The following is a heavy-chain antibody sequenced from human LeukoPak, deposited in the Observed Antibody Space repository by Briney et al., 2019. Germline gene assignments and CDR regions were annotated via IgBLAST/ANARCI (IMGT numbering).Heavy chain of an antibody. D-gene: IGHD6-13*01. J-gene: IGHJ4*02. Sequence: GGSLRLSCAASGFTVSTNYMSWVRQAPGKGLDWVSVIYSGGTTYYADSVKGRFTISRDKSKNTLYLQMNSLRAEDTAVYYCARDRGGSRSDCWGQGTLVTVSS. V-gene: IGHV3-66*01. CDR2: IYSGGTT. CDR1: GFTVSTNY. CDR3: ARDRGGSRSDC.